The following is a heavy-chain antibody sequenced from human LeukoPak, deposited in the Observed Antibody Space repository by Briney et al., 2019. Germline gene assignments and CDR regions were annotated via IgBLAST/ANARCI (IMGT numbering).Heavy chain of an antibody. CDR3: VSRTSSGWYDF. Sequence: PGGSLRLSCSASGFTFTSYSMHWVRQAPGKGLGYVSAINDNGGSTYYGDSVKGRFTISRDNSKNTLYLQMSSLRGDDTAIYYCVSRTSSGWYDFWGQGTLVIVSS. V-gene: IGHV3-64D*09. J-gene: IGHJ5*01. D-gene: IGHD6-19*01. CDR1: GFTFTSYS. CDR2: INDNGGST.